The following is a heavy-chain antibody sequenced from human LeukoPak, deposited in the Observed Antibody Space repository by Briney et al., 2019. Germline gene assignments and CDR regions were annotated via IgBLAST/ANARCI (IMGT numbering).Heavy chain of an antibody. CDR3: ARARYYGSGTYPQGLDV. CDR2: INPTSGGT. D-gene: IGHD3-10*01. J-gene: IGHJ6*02. Sequence: ASVKVSCKASGYTFTGYYIFWVRQAPGQGLEWMGWINPTSGGTNSAQKFQGRVTMTRDTSINTAYIQLSSLRSDDTAMYYCARARYYGSGTYPQGLDVWGQGTTVTVSS. CDR1: GYTFTGYY. V-gene: IGHV1-2*02.